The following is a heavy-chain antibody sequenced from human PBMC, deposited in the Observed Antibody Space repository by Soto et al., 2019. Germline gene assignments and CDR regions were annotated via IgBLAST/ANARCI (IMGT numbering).Heavy chain of an antibody. Sequence: QVQLQESGPGLVKPSQTLSLTCTVSGGSISSGGYYWSWIRQHPGKGLEWIGYIYYSGSTYYNPSLKSRVTISVDTSKNQFSLKLSSVTAADTAVYYCARDTPTSLVPAAIPEDLYGMDVWGQGTTVTVSS. D-gene: IGHD2-2*01. CDR2: IYYSGST. V-gene: IGHV4-31*03. J-gene: IGHJ6*02. CDR1: GGSISSGGYY. CDR3: ARDTPTSLVPAAIPEDLYGMDV.